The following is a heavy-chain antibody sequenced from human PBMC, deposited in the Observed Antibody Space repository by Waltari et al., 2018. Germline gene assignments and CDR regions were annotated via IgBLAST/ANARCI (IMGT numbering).Heavy chain of an antibody. Sequence: EVQLLESGGGLVQPGGSLRLSCQASGFTSLTHAINWVRQAPGKGLGWVSSISVRYATYYADSVKGRFTVSRDYSDNTIHLQMDGLRADDTAVYFCAKPFYNWDDPLHSWGQGAPVTVSS. D-gene: IGHD1-20*01. J-gene: IGHJ1*01. V-gene: IGHV3-23*01. CDR2: ISVRYAT. CDR1: GFTSLTHA. CDR3: AKPFYNWDDPLHS.